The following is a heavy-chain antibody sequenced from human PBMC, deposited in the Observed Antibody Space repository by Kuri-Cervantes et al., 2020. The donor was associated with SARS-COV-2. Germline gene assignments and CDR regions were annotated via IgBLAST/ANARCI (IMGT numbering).Heavy chain of an antibody. CDR1: GYTFTGYY. CDR3: AREMITFGGGALFAFDI. CDR2: INTNSGGT. Sequence: ASVKVSCKASGYTFTGYYMHWVRQAPGQGLEWMGWINTNSGGTNYAQKFQGRVTMTRDTSISTAYMELRRLRSDDTAVYYCAREMITFGGGALFAFDIWGQGTMVTVSS. D-gene: IGHD3-16*01. V-gene: IGHV1-2*02. J-gene: IGHJ3*02.